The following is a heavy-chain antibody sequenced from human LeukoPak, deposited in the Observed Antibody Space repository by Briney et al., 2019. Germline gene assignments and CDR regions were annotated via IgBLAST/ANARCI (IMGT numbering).Heavy chain of an antibody. CDR3: VRDFMYNTACTGC. CDR1: GFSVSTNY. V-gene: IGHV3-53*01. Sequence: GGSLRLSCAASGFSVSTNYMIWVRQAPGMGLECVSVISNHGTTYYADSVKGRFSISRDNSKNTVFLQMNSLRAEDTAVYYCVRDFMYNTACTGCWGQGTLVTVSS. CDR2: ISNHGTT. D-gene: IGHD5-18*01. J-gene: IGHJ4*02.